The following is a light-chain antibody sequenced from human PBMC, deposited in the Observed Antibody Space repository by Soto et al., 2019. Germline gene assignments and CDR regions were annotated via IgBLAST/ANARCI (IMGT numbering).Light chain of an antibody. CDR1: QAISSY. CDR3: QQYYSYPLT. V-gene: IGKV1-8*01. J-gene: IGKJ5*01. Sequence: RRIQFRSSFSAAALERVLIXCWASQAISSYLAWYQQKAGKAPKLLIYAASTLQSGVPSRFSGSGSGTDFTLSISSLQSEDFAVYYCQQYYSYPLTFGQGTRLEIK. CDR2: AAS.